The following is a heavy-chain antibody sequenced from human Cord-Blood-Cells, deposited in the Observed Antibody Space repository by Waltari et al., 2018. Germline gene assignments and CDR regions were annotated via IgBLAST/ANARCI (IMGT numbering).Heavy chain of an antibody. V-gene: IGHV3-7*01. J-gene: IGHJ4*02. Sequence: EVQLVESGGGLVQPGGSLRLSCAASGFTFSSYWMSWVRQAPGKGLGLVANIKQDGSEKYYVDSVNGRFTISRDNAKNSLYLQMNSLRAEDTAVYYCARVGTTFDYWGQGTLVTVSS. CDR3: ARVGTTFDY. CDR1: GFTFSSYW. D-gene: IGHD1-1*01. CDR2: IKQDGSEK.